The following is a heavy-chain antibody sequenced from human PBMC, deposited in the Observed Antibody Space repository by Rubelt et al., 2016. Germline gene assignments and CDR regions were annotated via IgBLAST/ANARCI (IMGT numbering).Heavy chain of an antibody. CDR1: GFTFSTYW. J-gene: IGHJ4*02. Sequence: EVQLVESGGGLVQPGGSLRLSCAASGFTFSTYWMSWVRQAPGKGLEWVANITRDGSEIYYVDSVGGRFNIARDNAKNSLYMQTTSLRAEETAGYYWATLALDYWGQGTLVTVSS. CDR3: ATLALDY. D-gene: IGHD1-1*01. V-gene: IGHV3-7*01. CDR2: ITRDGSEI.